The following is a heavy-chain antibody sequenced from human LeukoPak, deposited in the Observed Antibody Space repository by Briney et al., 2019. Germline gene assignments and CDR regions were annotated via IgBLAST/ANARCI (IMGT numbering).Heavy chain of an antibody. CDR3: AREPPQRTIFSTREYYFDY. Sequence: SVKVSCKASGGTFSSYAISWVRQAPGQGLEWMGGIIPIFGTANYAPKFQGRVTITADESTSTAYMELSSLRSEDTAVYYCAREPPQRTIFSTREYYFDYWGQGTLVTVSS. CDR2: IIPIFGTA. V-gene: IGHV1-69*13. D-gene: IGHD3-9*01. CDR1: GGTFSSYA. J-gene: IGHJ4*02.